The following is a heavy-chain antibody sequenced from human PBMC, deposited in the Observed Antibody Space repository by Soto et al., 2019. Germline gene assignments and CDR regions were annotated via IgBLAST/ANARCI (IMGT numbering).Heavy chain of an antibody. V-gene: IGHV3-9*01. CDR2: ISWDGTYT. CDR1: GFTFVDHG. J-gene: IGHJ3*01. Sequence: EVQLVESGGGLVQPGRSLRLSCAASGFTFVDHGMHWVRQAPGQGLEWIAGISWDGTYTGYADSVKGRFTISRDNAKKSRYLRMNRLRVEDTALYFCTEDEGLWSSFSSKDAFDYWGQGTMVTVS. D-gene: IGHD5-18*01. CDR3: TEDEGLWSSFSSKDAFDY.